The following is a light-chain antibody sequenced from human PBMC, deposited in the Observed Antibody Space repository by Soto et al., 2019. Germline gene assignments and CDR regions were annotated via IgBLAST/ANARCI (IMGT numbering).Light chain of an antibody. CDR1: SSDVGSYNR. Sequence: QSALTQPPSVSGSPGQSVAISCTGTSSDVGSYNRVSWYQQSPGTAPKLMIYDVSSRPSEVPDRFSGSKSGNTASLTISGLQAEDEADYYCSSFTTSSTYVFGTGTKLTVL. V-gene: IGLV2-18*02. CDR2: DVS. CDR3: SSFTTSSTYV. J-gene: IGLJ1*01.